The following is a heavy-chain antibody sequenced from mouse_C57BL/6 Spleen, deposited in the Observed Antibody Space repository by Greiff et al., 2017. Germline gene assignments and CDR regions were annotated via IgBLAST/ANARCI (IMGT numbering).Heavy chain of an antibody. CDR3: ARTDLLWSYYAMDY. Sequence: EVQLQESGPGLVKPSQSLSLTCSVTGYSITSGYYWNWIRQFPGNKLEWMGYISYDGSNNYNPSLKNRISITRDTSKNQFFLKLNSVTTEDTATYYCARTDLLWSYYAMDYWGQGTSVTVSS. V-gene: IGHV3-6*01. D-gene: IGHD2-1*01. CDR2: ISYDGSN. CDR1: GYSITSGYY. J-gene: IGHJ4*01.